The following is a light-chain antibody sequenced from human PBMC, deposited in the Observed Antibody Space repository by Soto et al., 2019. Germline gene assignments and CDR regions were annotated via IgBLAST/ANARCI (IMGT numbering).Light chain of an antibody. CDR2: GAS. J-gene: IGKJ4*01. Sequence: EIVLTQSPGTLSLSPGERATLSCRASQSVSSSYLAWYQQKPGQAPRLLIYGASSRATGIPDRFSGSGSGTDFTLTISSLQPEDSATYYCQQYHAYPLTFGGGTKVEIK. CDR1: QSVSSSY. V-gene: IGKV3-20*01. CDR3: QQYHAYPLT.